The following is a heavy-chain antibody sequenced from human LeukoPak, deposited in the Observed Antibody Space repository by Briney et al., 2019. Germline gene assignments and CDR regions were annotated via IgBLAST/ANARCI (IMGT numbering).Heavy chain of an antibody. CDR1: GGTFSSYA. CDR3: ARDEPSSPNTYYYDSSGSLDAFDI. Sequence: ASVKVSCKASGGTFSSYAISWVRQAPGQGLEWMGRIIPILGIANYAQKFQGRVTITADKSTSTAYMELSSLRSEDTAVYYCARDEPSSPNTYYYDSSGSLDAFDIWGQGTMVTVSS. J-gene: IGHJ3*02. CDR2: IIPILGIA. V-gene: IGHV1-69*04. D-gene: IGHD3-22*01.